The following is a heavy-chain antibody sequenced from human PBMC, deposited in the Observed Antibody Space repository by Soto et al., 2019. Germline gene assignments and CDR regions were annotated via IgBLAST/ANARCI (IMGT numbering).Heavy chain of an antibody. D-gene: IGHD2-2*01. Sequence: QVQLVQSGAEVKKPGSSVKVSCKASGGTFSSYAISWVRQAPGQGLEWMGGIIPIFGTANYAQKFQGRVTITADESTSTAYMELSSLRSDDTAVYYCARGLVVLVPAADTYYYYGMDVWGQGTTVTVSS. CDR1: GGTFSSYA. CDR3: ARGLVVLVPAADTYYYYGMDV. V-gene: IGHV1-69*12. J-gene: IGHJ6*02. CDR2: IIPIFGTA.